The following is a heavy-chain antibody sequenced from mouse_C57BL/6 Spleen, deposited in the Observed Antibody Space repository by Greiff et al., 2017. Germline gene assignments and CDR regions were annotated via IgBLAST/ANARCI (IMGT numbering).Heavy chain of an antibody. D-gene: IGHD1-1*01. CDR3: AREGLLLPLFDV. V-gene: IGHV1-82*01. Sequence: QVQLQQSGPELVKPGASVKISCKASGYAFSSSWMNWVKQRPGKGLEWIGRIYPGDGDTNYNGKFKGKATLTADKSSSTAYMQLSSLTSEDSAVYFCAREGLLLPLFDVWGTGTTVTVSS. J-gene: IGHJ1*03. CDR1: GYAFSSSW. CDR2: IYPGDGDT.